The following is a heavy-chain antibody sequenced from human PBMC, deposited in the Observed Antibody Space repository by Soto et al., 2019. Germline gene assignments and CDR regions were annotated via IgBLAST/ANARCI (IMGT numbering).Heavy chain of an antibody. CDR2: IDWDDDK. D-gene: IGHD6-13*01. J-gene: IGHJ6*02. CDR3: ARIDISSSFPDYYYGMDV. V-gene: IGHV2-70*11. Sequence: SGPTLVNPTETLTLTCTVSGFSLTNPTLGVTWIRQPPGKALEWLARIDWDDDKYYSTSLKTRLTISRDTSKNQVVLTMTNMDPVDTATYYCARIDISSSFPDYYYGMDVWGQGTTVTV. CDR1: GFSLTNPTLG.